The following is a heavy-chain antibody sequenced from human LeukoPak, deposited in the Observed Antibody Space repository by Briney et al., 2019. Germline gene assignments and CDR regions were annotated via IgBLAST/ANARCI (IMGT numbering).Heavy chain of an antibody. V-gene: IGHV3-72*01. CDR2: TRNKANAYST. J-gene: IGHJ3*02. CDR1: GFTFSDHA. D-gene: IGHD1-26*01. Sequence: GGSLRLSCAASGFTFSDHAMHWVRQAPGKGLEWIGRTRNKANAYSTEYAASVSGRFTVSRDDSKSSLYLQMNSLKSEDTAVYYCARERYSGSYFLGAFDIWGQGTIVTVSS. CDR3: ARERYSGSYFLGAFDI.